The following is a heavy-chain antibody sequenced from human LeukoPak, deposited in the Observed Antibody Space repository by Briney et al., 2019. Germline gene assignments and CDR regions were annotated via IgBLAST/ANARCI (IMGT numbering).Heavy chain of an antibody. V-gene: IGHV1-8*01. CDR2: MNPNSGNT. CDR3: ARGSAVMAYEFDY. Sequence: GASVKVSCKASGYTFTSCDINWVRQATGQGLEWMGWMNPNSGNTGYAQKFQGRVTMTRNTSISTAYMELSSLRSEDTAVYYCARGSAVMAYEFDYWGQGTLVTVSS. CDR1: GYTFTSCD. D-gene: IGHD2-21*01. J-gene: IGHJ4*02.